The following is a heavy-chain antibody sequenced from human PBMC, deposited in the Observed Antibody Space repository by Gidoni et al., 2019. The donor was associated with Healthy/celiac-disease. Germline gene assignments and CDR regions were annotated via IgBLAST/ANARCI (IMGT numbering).Heavy chain of an antibody. CDR1: GGSISSYY. CDR2: IHTSGGT. D-gene: IGHD1-26*01. Sequence: QVQLQESGPGLVKPSETLSLTCTVPGGSISSYYWSWIRQPAGKGLDWIGRIHTSGGTHYNPSLKGRVTISVDTSKNQFSPKLGPVTRGGTAGYLWGRGGGSYYGWFDPWGQGTLVTVSS. J-gene: IGHJ5*02. CDR3: GRGGGSYYGWFDP. V-gene: IGHV4-4*07.